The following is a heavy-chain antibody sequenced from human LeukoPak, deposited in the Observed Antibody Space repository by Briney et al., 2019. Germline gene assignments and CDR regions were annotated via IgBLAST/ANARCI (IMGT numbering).Heavy chain of an antibody. V-gene: IGHV3-9*01. D-gene: IGHD3-3*01. CDR2: ISWNSGSI. Sequence: GGSLRLSCAASGFTFDDYAMHWVRHAPGKGLEWVSGISWNSGSIGYADSVKGRFTISRDNAKNSLYLQMNSLRAEDTALYYCAKDMGDFWSGYHFDYWGQGTLVTVSS. J-gene: IGHJ4*02. CDR3: AKDMGDFWSGYHFDY. CDR1: GFTFDDYA.